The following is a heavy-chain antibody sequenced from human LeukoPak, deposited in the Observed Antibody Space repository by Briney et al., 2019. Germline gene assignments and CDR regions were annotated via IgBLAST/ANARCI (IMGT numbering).Heavy chain of an antibody. V-gene: IGHV3-33*01. J-gene: IGHJ4*02. Sequence: GGSLRLSCAGSGYTFSSYGMHWVRQAPGKGLEWVAVIWYDGSNKYYADSVRGRFTISRDNSKNTLYLQMNSLRAEDTAVYYCARDEGYDILTGYYKGSPDYWGQGTLVTVSS. CDR3: ARDEGYDILTGYYKGSPDY. CDR1: GYTFSSYG. CDR2: IWYDGSNK. D-gene: IGHD3-9*01.